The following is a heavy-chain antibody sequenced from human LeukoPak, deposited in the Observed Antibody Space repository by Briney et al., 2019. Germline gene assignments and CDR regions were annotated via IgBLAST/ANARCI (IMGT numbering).Heavy chain of an antibody. V-gene: IGHV1-24*01. CDR2: FDPEDGET. Sequence: GASVKVSCKVSGYTLTELSMHWVRQAPGKGLEWMGGFDPEDGETIYAQKFQGRVTMTEDTSTDTAYMELSSLRSEDTAVYYCATFPPCHGSCSARYYYGMDVWGKGTTVTVSS. J-gene: IGHJ6*04. CDR3: ATFPPCHGSCSARYYYGMDV. CDR1: GYTLTELS. D-gene: IGHD3-10*01.